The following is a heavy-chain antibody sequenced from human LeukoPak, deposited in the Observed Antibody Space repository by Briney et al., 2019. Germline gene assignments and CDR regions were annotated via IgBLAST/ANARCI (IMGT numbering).Heavy chain of an antibody. J-gene: IGHJ6*02. Sequence: ASVKVSCKASGYTFTSYGISWVRQAPGQGLEWMGWISAYNGNTNYVQKLQGRVTMTTDTSTSTAYMELRSLRSDDTAVYYCARDKYQLLPLYYYYGMDVWGQGTTVTVSS. D-gene: IGHD2-2*01. CDR3: ARDKYQLLPLYYYYGMDV. V-gene: IGHV1-18*01. CDR1: GYTFTSYG. CDR2: ISAYNGNT.